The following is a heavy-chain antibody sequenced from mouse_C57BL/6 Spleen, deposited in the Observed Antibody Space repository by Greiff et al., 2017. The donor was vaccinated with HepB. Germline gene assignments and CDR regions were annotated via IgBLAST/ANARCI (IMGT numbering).Heavy chain of an antibody. D-gene: IGHD2-4*01. CDR2: ISSGSSTI. V-gene: IGHV5-17*01. J-gene: IGHJ4*01. Sequence: EVQVVESGGGLVKPGGSLKLSCAASGFTFSDYGMHWVRQAPEKGLEWVAYISSGSSTIYYADTVKGRCTISRDNAKNTLFLQMTSLRSEDTAMYYCARPICTYEYDSNYAMDYWGQGTSVTVSS. CDR1: GFTFSDYG. CDR3: ARPICTYEYDSNYAMDY.